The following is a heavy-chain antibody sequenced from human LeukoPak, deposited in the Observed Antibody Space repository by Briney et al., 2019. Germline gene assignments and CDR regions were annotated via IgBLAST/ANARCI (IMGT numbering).Heavy chain of an antibody. Sequence: SETLSLTCTVSGGSSRTFYWSWIRQPPGKRLEWIGDVYYNGNTNYNPSLKSRVTISVYTSKNQFSLKMTSVTAADTAVYYCARQVAATAPVGYWGQGTLVTVSS. V-gene: IGHV4-59*08. D-gene: IGHD6-13*01. J-gene: IGHJ4*02. CDR3: ARQVAATAPVGY. CDR2: VYYNGNT. CDR1: GGSSRTFY.